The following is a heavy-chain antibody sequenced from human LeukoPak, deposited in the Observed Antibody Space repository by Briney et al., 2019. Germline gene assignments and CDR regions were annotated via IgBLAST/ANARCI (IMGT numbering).Heavy chain of an antibody. V-gene: IGHV3-23*01. Sequence: GGSLRLSCAASGFTFSTYAMSWVRQTPGKGLEWVSVISGSGGTTYYADSVKGRFTISRDNSKNTLYLQVNNLRADEDTAVYYWAKGGGGSCSSTSCSTFFDYWGQGTLVTVSS. J-gene: IGHJ4*02. D-gene: IGHD2-2*01. CDR1: GFTFSTYA. CDR2: ISGSGGTT. CDR3: AKGGGGSCSSTSCSTFFDY.